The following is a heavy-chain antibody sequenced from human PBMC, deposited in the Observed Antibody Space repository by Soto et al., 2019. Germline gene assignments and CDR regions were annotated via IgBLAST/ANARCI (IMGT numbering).Heavy chain of an antibody. Sequence: EVQVVGSGGGLVQPGESLRVSCVGSGFTFRSYWMSWVRQAPGKGLEWVANIRPEGNEKYYVDSVKGRFIISRDNAKNSVFLQMNSLRVEDTAVYFCAREEGATVANNWFDSWGQGTLVTVSS. D-gene: IGHD4-17*01. J-gene: IGHJ5*01. CDR3: AREEGATVANNWFDS. V-gene: IGHV3-7*03. CDR2: IRPEGNEK. CDR1: GFTFRSYW.